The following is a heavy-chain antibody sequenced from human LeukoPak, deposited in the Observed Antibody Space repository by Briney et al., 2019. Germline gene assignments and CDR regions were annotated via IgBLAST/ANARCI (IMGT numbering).Heavy chain of an antibody. CDR1: GYSFTSYW. CDR3: ARQLYSSGWYGQSKPFDF. CDR2: IYPGDPDT. V-gene: IGHV5-51*01. J-gene: IGHJ4*02. D-gene: IGHD6-19*01. Sequence: NTGESLKISCKGSGYSFTSYWIGWVRQMPGKGLEWMGIIYPGDPDTRYSPSFQGQVTISADKSISTAFLQWSSLKASDTAMYYCARQLYSSGWYGQSKPFDFWGQGTLVTVSS.